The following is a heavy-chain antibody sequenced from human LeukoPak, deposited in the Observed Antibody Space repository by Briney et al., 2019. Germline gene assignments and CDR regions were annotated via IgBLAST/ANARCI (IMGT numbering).Heavy chain of an antibody. CDR2: ISSSGSTI. CDR1: GFTFSSYE. CDR3: ARVLDIVVVVDPTRAFDI. D-gene: IGHD2-15*01. Sequence: HSGGSLRLSCAASGFTFSSYEMNWVRQAPGKGLEWVSYISSSGSTIYYADSVKGRFTISRDNVKNSLYLQMNSLRAEDTAVYYCARVLDIVVVVDPTRAFDIWGQGTMVTVSS. V-gene: IGHV3-48*03. J-gene: IGHJ3*02.